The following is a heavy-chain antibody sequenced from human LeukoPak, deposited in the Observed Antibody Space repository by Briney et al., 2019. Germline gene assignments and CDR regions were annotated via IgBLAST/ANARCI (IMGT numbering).Heavy chain of an antibody. Sequence: GGSLRLSCAASGFTFSSYWMHWVRQAPGKGLVWVSRINSDGGSTSYADSVKGRFTISRDNAKNTLYLQMNSLRAEDTAVYYCARVSSYYDSSGYFNWFDPWGQGTLVTVSS. J-gene: IGHJ5*02. D-gene: IGHD3-22*01. CDR3: ARVSSYYDSSGYFNWFDP. CDR1: GFTFSSYW. V-gene: IGHV3-74*01. CDR2: INSDGGST.